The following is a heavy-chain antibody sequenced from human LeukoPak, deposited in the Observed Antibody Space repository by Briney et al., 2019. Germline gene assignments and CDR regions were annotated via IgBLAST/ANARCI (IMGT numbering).Heavy chain of an antibody. CDR1: GFTFSSYA. CDR3: AKPLFVVVAHFDY. Sequence: GGSLRLSCAASGFTFSSYAMSWVRQAPGKGLEWVSAISGSGGSTYYADSVKGRFAISRDNSKNTLYLQMNSLRAEDTAVYYCAKPLFVVVAHFDYWGQGTLVTVSS. CDR2: ISGSGGST. J-gene: IGHJ4*02. D-gene: IGHD2-15*01. V-gene: IGHV3-23*01.